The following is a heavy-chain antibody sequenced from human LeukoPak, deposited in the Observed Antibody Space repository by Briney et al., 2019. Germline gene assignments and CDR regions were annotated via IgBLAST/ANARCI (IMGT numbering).Heavy chain of an antibody. D-gene: IGHD5-18*01. Sequence: ASVKVSCKASGYTFTSYDINWVRQATGQGLEWMGWMNPNSGNTGYAQKFQGRVTITRNTSISTAYMELSSLRSEDTAVYYCARAYSYGYTFDIWGQGTMVTVSS. CDR1: GYTFTSYD. V-gene: IGHV1-8*03. CDR2: MNPNSGNT. CDR3: ARAYSYGYTFDI. J-gene: IGHJ3*02.